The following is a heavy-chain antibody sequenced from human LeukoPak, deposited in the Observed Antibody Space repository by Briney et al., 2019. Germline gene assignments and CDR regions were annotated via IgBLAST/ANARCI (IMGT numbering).Heavy chain of an antibody. CDR1: GYTFTGYY. Sequence: ASVKVSCKASGYTFTGYYMHWVRQAPGQGLEWMGWINPNSGGTNYAQKFQGRVTMTRDTSISTAYMELSRLRSDDTAVYYCAGDFRFEVYYYYYGMDVWGQGTTVTVSS. CDR2: INPNSGGT. J-gene: IGHJ6*02. D-gene: IGHD3-10*01. CDR3: AGDFRFEVYYYYYGMDV. V-gene: IGHV1-2*02.